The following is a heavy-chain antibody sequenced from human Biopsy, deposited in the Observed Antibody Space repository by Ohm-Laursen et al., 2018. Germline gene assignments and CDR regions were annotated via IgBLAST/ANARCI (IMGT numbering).Heavy chain of an antibody. V-gene: IGHV4-59*01. J-gene: IGHJ3*01. D-gene: IGHD3-3*01. CDR1: GGSISSDY. CDR3: ARLYRLDDYWNDDPPDAFDV. CDR2: ISNRGST. Sequence: GTLSLTWTVSGGSISSDYWSWIRQSPGKGLEWIGYISNRGSTNYNPSLRGRVTISVDTSKNQFSLKLSSLTAADTAVFFCARLYRLDDYWNDDPPDAFDVWGQGTVDTVSS.